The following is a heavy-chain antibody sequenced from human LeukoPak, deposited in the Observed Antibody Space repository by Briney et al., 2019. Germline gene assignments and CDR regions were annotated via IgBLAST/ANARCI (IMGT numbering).Heavy chain of an antibody. V-gene: IGHV1-18*01. CDR2: ISGYTGNT. CDR1: GYSFTNYG. J-gene: IGHJ4*02. CDR3: ARAPRVASTGRFDY. Sequence: ASVKVSCKASGYSFTNYGVNWVRQAPGQGLEWLGWISGYTGNTDYAQKFQGRVTMTTDTSTTTAYMGLRSLRSDDTAVYYCARAPRVASTGRFDYWGQGTLVTVSS. D-gene: IGHD6-13*01.